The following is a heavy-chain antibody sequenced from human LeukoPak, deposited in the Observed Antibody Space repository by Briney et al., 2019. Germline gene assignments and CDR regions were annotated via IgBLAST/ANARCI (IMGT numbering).Heavy chain of an antibody. CDR2: IYHSGST. J-gene: IGHJ5*02. CDR1: GYSISSGYY. D-gene: IGHD3-10*01. Sequence: PSETLSLTCTVSGYSISSGYYWGWIRQPPGKGLEWIGSIYHSGSTYYNPSLKSRVTISVDTSKNQFSLKLTSVTAADTAVYYCARVEWFGELLYWFDPWGQGTLVTVSS. V-gene: IGHV4-38-2*02. CDR3: ARVEWFGELLYWFDP.